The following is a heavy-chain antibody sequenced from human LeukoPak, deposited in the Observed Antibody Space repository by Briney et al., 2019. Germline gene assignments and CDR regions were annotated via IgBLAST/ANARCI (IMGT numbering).Heavy chain of an antibody. CDR1: GGSISSGDYY. Sequence: SHTLSLTCTVSGGSISSGDYYWSWIRQPPGKGLGWIGYIYYSGSTYYNPSLKSRVTISVDTSKNQFSLKLSYVTAADTAVYNCARELVDCRSTSCPRYCYYYTDVWGKGNTVTVSS. V-gene: IGHV4-30-4*08. CDR2: IYYSGST. D-gene: IGHD2-2*01. CDR3: ARELVDCRSTSCPRYCYYYTDV. J-gene: IGHJ6*03.